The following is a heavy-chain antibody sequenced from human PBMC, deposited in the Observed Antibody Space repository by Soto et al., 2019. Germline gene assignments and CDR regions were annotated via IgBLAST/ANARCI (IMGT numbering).Heavy chain of an antibody. V-gene: IGHV4-31*03. CDR3: ARSPEATVTPFDY. D-gene: IGHD4-17*01. Sequence: QVQLQESGPGLVKPSQTLSLTCTVSGGSISSGGYYWSWIRQHPGKGLEWIGYIYYSGSTYYNPSLKRRVTISVDPSKNQGSLKLSSVTAADTAVYYCARSPEATVTPFDYWGQGTLVTVSS. CDR1: GGSISSGGYY. CDR2: IYYSGST. J-gene: IGHJ4*02.